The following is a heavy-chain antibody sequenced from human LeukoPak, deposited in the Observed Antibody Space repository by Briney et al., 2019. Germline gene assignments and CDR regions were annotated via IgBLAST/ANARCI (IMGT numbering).Heavy chain of an antibody. CDR3: ARLWFGELNYYFDY. V-gene: IGHV4-59*11. CDR2: IFHSGST. J-gene: IGHJ4*02. Sequence: PSETLSLTCTVSGGSIKSHFWSWVRQPPGKRLEWIGYIFHSGSTNYNPSLKSRVTISVDTSKNQFSLRLTSVTAADTAVYYCARLWFGELNYYFDYWGQGTLVTVSS. CDR1: GGSIKSHF. D-gene: IGHD3-10*01.